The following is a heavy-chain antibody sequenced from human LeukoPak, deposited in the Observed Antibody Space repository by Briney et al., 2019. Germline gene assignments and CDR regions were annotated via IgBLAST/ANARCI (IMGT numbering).Heavy chain of an antibody. Sequence: PSETLSLTCTVSGGSISSYYWSWIRQPPGKGLEWIGSIYYSGSTYYNPSLKSRVTISVDTSKNQFSLKLSSVTAADRAVYYCARHGGYAYAFDIWGQGTTVTVSS. CDR1: GGSISSYY. J-gene: IGHJ3*02. CDR2: IYYSGST. CDR3: ARHGGYAYAFDI. V-gene: IGHV4-59*05. D-gene: IGHD1-26*01.